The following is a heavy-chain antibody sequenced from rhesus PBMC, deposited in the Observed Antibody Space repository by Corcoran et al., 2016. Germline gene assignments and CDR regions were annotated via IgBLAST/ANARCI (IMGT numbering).Heavy chain of an antibody. D-gene: IGHD2-27*01. V-gene: IGHV4-147*01. J-gene: IGHJ1*01. CDR3: ARGGCSGIYCTPAEYFEC. CDR2: IYVSSGST. CDR1: GYSISSNY. Sequence: QVQLQESGPGLVKPSETLSLTCAVSGYSISSNYWSWIRQPPGKGLEWIGYIYVSSGSTYSNPSLKSRVTISTDTSKNQFSLKLSSGTAADTAVYYCARGGCSGIYCTPAEYFECWGQGALVTVSS.